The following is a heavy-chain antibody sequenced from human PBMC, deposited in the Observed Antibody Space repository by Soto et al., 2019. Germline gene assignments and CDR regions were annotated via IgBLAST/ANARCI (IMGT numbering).Heavy chain of an antibody. J-gene: IGHJ4*02. CDR2: IIPILGIA. Sequence: SVKVSCKASGYTFTSYGISWVRQAPGQGLEWKGRIIPILGIANYAQKFQGRVTITADKSTSTAYMELSSLRSEDTAVYYCARDGRFGELLLEYYFDYWGQGTLVTVSS. D-gene: IGHD3-10*01. V-gene: IGHV1-69*04. CDR1: GYTFTSYG. CDR3: ARDGRFGELLLEYYFDY.